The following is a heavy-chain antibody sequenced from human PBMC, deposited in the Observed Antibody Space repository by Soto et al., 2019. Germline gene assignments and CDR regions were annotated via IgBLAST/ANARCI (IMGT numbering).Heavy chain of an antibody. CDR1: GYTFTSYA. J-gene: IGHJ3*02. Sequence: ASVKVACTASGYTFTSYAMHWVRHAPGQRLEWMGWINAGNGNTKYSQKFQGRVTITRDTSASTAYMELSSLRSEDTAVYYCARDMWYYYDSSGYFQDAFDIWGQGTMVTVSS. CDR3: ARDMWYYYDSSGYFQDAFDI. V-gene: IGHV1-3*01. CDR2: INAGNGNT. D-gene: IGHD3-22*01.